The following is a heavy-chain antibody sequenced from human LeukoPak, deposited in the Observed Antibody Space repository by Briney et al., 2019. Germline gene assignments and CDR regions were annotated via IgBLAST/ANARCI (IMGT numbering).Heavy chain of an antibody. CDR2: ISAYNGNT. CDR3: ARDGEGYCSSTSCSAWDY. J-gene: IGHJ4*02. Sequence: ASVKVSCKASGYTFTSYGISWVRQAPGQGLEWMGWISAYNGNTNYAQKLQGRVTMTTDTSTSTAYMELRSLRSDDTAVYYCARDGEGYCSSTSCSAWDYWGQGTLVTVSS. V-gene: IGHV1-18*01. D-gene: IGHD2-2*01. CDR1: GYTFTSYG.